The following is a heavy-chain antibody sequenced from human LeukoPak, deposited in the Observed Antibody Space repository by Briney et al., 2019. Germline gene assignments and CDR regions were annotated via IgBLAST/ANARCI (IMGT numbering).Heavy chain of an antibody. CDR3: ARDYGSGRGVEISYYHYGMDV. CDR2: IWYDGTNE. V-gene: IGHV3-33*01. J-gene: IGHJ6*02. Sequence: GRSLTLSCAASGFTFSTYGMHWVRQAPGKGLEWVAVIWYDGTNEYYADSVKGRFTISRDNSKNTLYLQVNSLRAEDTALYFCARDYGSGRGVEISYYHYGMDVWGQGTTVTVSS. D-gene: IGHD3-10*01. CDR1: GFTFSTYG.